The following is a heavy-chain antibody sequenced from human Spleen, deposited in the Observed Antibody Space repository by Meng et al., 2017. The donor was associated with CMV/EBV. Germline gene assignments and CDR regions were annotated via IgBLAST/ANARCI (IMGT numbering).Heavy chain of an antibody. CDR3: ARDNYYDSSGPNWFDP. J-gene: IGHJ5*02. V-gene: IGHV4-34*01. CDR1: GGSFSGYY. Sequence: QVQLQQWGAGLLKPSEXLSLTCAVYGGSFSGYYWSWNRQPPGKGLEWIGEINHSGSTNYNPSLKSRVTISVDTSKNQFSLKLSSVTAADTAVYYCARDNYYDSSGPNWFDPWAREPWSPSPQ. D-gene: IGHD3-22*01. CDR2: INHSGST.